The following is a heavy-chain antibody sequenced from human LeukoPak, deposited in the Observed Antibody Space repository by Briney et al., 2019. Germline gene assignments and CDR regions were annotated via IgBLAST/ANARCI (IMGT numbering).Heavy chain of an antibody. V-gene: IGHV4-4*07. D-gene: IGHD1-26*01. CDR3: ARGGSHFDY. CDR2: IYTSGST. J-gene: IGHJ4*02. CDR1: CGPMRILL. Sequence: SETLSLTCTVCCGPMRILLERDLRQPAGKGLEWIGRIYTSGSTNYNPSLKSRVTMSVDTSKNQFSLRLSSVTAADTAVYYCARGGSHFDYWGQGTLVTVSS.